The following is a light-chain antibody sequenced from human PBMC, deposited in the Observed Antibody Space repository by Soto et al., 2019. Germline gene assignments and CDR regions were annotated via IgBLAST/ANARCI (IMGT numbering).Light chain of an antibody. CDR3: QQRSVWPPYT. Sequence: EIVLTQSPATLPLSPGERATLSCRASQSVSSYLAWYQQKPGQAPRLLIYDASNRATSIPSSSSSSRSGTAFTPTISILEPEDFAAYYWQQRSVWPPYTFGEGTKLEIK. CDR1: QSVSSY. V-gene: IGKV3-11*01. CDR2: DAS. J-gene: IGKJ2*01.